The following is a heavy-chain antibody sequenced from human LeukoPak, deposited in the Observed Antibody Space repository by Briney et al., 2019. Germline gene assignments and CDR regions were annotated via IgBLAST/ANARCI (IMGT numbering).Heavy chain of an antibody. CDR2: IYWDDDK. V-gene: IGHV2-5*08. CDR1: GGSISSYYW. Sequence: TLSLTCTVSGGSISSYYWSWIRQPPGKALEWLALIYWDDDKRYRPSLKSRLTITKDTSKNQVVLTMTNMDPVDTATYYCAHSIRATHLGGSYYFDYWGQGTLVTVSS. CDR3: AHSIRATHLGGSYYFDY. D-gene: IGHD2-15*01. J-gene: IGHJ4*02.